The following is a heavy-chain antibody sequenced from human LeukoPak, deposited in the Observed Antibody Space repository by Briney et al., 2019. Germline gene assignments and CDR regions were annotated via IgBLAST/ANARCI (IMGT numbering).Heavy chain of an antibody. Sequence: GGSLRLSCAASGFTFSNAWMSWVRQAPGKGLEWVSAISGSGGSTYYADSVKGRFTISRDNSKNTLYLQMNSLRAEDTAVYYCAKAFSSIYYDSSGYYFDFDYWGQGTLVTVSS. J-gene: IGHJ4*02. D-gene: IGHD3-22*01. V-gene: IGHV3-23*01. CDR2: ISGSGGST. CDR3: AKAFSSIYYDSSGYYFDFDY. CDR1: GFTFSNAW.